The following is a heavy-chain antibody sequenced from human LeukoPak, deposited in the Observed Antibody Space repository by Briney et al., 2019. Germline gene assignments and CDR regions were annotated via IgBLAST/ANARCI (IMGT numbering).Heavy chain of an antibody. V-gene: IGHV3-7*04. CDR1: GFTFNSYA. CDR3: ARGWLSSGYYPGGNY. Sequence: PGGSLRLSCAASGFTFNSYAFNWVRQAPGKGLEWVANIKQDGSEKYYVDSVKGRFAISRDNAKNSLYLQMNSLRGEDTALYYCARGWLSSGYYPGGNYWGQGVLVTVSS. J-gene: IGHJ4*02. D-gene: IGHD3-22*01. CDR2: IKQDGSEK.